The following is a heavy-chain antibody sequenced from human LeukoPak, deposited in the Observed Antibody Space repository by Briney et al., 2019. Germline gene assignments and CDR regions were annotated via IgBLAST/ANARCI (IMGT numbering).Heavy chain of an antibody. CDR3: VRGTGY. CDR1: GFTFSTYV. J-gene: IGHJ4*02. Sequence: GGSLRLSCSVSGFTFSTYVTHWVRQAPGKGLEYVSAISSNGDNTYYADSVKGRFTISRDNSKNTLYLQMSSLRADDTAVYYCVRGTGYWGQGTLVTVSS. CDR2: ISSNGDNT. V-gene: IGHV3-64D*06.